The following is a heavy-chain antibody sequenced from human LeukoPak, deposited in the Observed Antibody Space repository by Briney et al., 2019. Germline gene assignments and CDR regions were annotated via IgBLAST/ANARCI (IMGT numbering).Heavy chain of an antibody. CDR3: VRGTGY. CDR1: GFTFSTYV. J-gene: IGHJ4*02. Sequence: GGSLRLSCSVSGFTFSTYVTHWVRQAPGKGLEYVSAISSNGDNTYYADSVKGRFTISRDNSKNTLYLQMSSLRADDTAVYYCVRGTGYWGQGTLVTVSS. CDR2: ISSNGDNT. V-gene: IGHV3-64D*06.